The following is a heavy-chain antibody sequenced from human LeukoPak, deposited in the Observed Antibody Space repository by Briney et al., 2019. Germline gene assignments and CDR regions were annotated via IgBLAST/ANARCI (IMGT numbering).Heavy chain of an antibody. Sequence: ASVKVSCKASGYTFTSYDINWVRQATGQGLEWMGWMNPNSGNTSYAQKFQGRVTMTRNTSISTAYMELSSLRSEDTAVYYCARGLHSSSWFDPWGQGTLVTVSS. V-gene: IGHV1-8*01. CDR1: GYTFTSYD. D-gene: IGHD3-3*02. J-gene: IGHJ5*02. CDR2: MNPNSGNT. CDR3: ARGLHSSSWFDP.